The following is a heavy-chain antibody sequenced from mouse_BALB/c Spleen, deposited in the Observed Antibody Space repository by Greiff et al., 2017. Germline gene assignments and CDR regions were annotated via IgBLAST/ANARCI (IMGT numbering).Heavy chain of an antibody. V-gene: IGHV14-3*02. J-gene: IGHJ4*01. Sequence: EVKLQESGAELVKPGASVKLSCTASGFNIKDTYMHWVKQRPEQGLEWIGRIDPANGNTKYDPKFQGKATITADTSSNTAYLQLSSLTSEDTAVYYCASYGPYAMDYWGQGTSVTVSS. CDR2: IDPANGNT. D-gene: IGHD1-1*01. CDR3: ASYGPYAMDY. CDR1: GFNIKDTY.